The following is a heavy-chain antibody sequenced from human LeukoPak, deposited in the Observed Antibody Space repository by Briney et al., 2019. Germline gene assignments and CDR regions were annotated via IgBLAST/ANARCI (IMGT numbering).Heavy chain of an antibody. D-gene: IGHD6-13*01. CDR2: INPSGGST. J-gene: IGHJ1*01. CDR1: GYTFTSYY. Sequence: ASVKVSCKASGYTFTSYYMHWVRQAPGQGLEWMGIINPSGGSTSYAQKFQGRVTMTRDTSTSTVYMELSSLRSEDTAVYYCARGSSWYHPARNYFQHWGQGTLVTVSS. CDR3: ARGSSWYHPARNYFQH. V-gene: IGHV1-46*01.